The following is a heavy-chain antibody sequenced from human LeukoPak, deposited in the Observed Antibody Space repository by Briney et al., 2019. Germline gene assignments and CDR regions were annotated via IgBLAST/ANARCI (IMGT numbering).Heavy chain of an antibody. V-gene: IGHV3-23*01. CDR2: ISGSGGST. D-gene: IGHD6-19*01. J-gene: IGHJ4*02. CDR3: AKGVVDSSGWYFDY. CDR1: GFTFSSYS. Sequence: GRSLRLSCAASGFTFSSYSMNWVRQAPGKGLEWVSAISGSGGSTYYADSVKGRFTISRDNSKNTLYLQMNSLRAEDTVVYYCAKGVVDSSGWYFDYWGQGTLVTVSS.